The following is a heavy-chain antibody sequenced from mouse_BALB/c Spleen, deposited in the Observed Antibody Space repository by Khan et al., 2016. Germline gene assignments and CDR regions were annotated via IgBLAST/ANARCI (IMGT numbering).Heavy chain of an antibody. V-gene: IGHV1-87*01. D-gene: IGHD2-3*01. J-gene: IGHJ1*01. CDR1: GYTFTSYW. CDR3: ARGWDGYFDV. CDR2: IYPGDGDT. Sequence: QVQLQQSGAELARPGASVKLSCKASGYTFTSYWMQWVKQRPGQGLEWIGAIYPGDGDTRYTQKFKGKATLTADKYSSTAYRQLSSLASGDSAVYYCARGWDGYFDVWGAGTTVTVSS.